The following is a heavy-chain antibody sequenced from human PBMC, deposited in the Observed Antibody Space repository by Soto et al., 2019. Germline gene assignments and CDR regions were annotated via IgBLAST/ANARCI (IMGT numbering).Heavy chain of an antibody. CDR3: ARNDCSGGSCYPTFEY. CDR2: INHSGST. D-gene: IGHD2-15*01. Sequence: PSETLSLTCAVYGGSFSGYYWSWIRQPPGKGLEWIGEINHSGSTNYNPSLKSRVTISVDTSKNQFSLKLSSVTAADTAVYYCARNDCSGGSCYPTFEYWGQGTLVTVSS. J-gene: IGHJ4*02. V-gene: IGHV4-34*01. CDR1: GGSFSGYY.